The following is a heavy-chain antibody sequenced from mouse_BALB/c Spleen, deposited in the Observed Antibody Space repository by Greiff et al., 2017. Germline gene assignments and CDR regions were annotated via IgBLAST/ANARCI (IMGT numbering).Heavy chain of an antibody. CDR2: ISDGGSYT. J-gene: IGHJ3*01. CDR3: ARVITTATFAY. CDR1: GFTFSDYY. V-gene: IGHV5-4*02. D-gene: IGHD1-2*01. Sequence: EVKVVESGGGLVKPGGSLKLSCAASGFTFSDYYMYWVRQTPEKRLEWVATISDGGSYTYYPDSVKGRFTISRDNAKNNLYLQMSSLKSEDTAMYYCARVITTATFAYWGQGTLVTVSA.